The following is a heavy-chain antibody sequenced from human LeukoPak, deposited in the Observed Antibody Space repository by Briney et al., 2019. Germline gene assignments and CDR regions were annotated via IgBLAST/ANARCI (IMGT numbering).Heavy chain of an antibody. J-gene: IGHJ4*02. CDR2: IYPGDSDT. V-gene: IGHV5-51*01. CDR1: GYSFTSYW. D-gene: IGHD3-3*01. CDR3: ARSSIFPYYDFWSGYYGY. Sequence: GESLKISCKGSGYSFTSYWIGWVRQMPRKGLEWMGIIYPGDSDTRYSPSFQGQVTISADKSISTAYLQWSSLKASDTAMYYCARSSIFPYYDFWSGYYGYWRQRTLVTVSS.